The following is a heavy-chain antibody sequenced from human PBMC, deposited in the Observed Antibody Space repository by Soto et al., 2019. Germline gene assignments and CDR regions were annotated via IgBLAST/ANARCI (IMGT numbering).Heavy chain of an antibody. CDR2: IKPDGRET. V-gene: IGHV3-7*01. CDR3: ARSGSPDY. Sequence: PGGSLRLSCAASGFTFNSYWMGWVRQAPGKGLEWVANIKPDGRETYYVDSVKGRFTISRDNAKNSLYLQMNSLRAEDTAVYYCARSGSPDYWGQGTLVTVSS. J-gene: IGHJ4*02. CDR1: GFTFNSYW.